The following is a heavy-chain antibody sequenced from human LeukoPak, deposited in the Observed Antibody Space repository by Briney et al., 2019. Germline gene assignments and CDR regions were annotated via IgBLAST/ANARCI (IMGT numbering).Heavy chain of an antibody. D-gene: IGHD1-1*01. CDR2: IWSDGSNK. Sequence: GGSLRLSCAAPGFTFRGSDMHWVRQAPGKGLEWVAIIWSDGSNKYYTDSVKGRFTISRDNSKNTVYLQMNSLRAEDTAVYYCAKDWGTTGTTGWMFDYWGQGTPVTVSS. J-gene: IGHJ4*02. CDR1: GFTFRGSD. CDR3: AKDWGTTGTTGWMFDY. V-gene: IGHV3-33*06.